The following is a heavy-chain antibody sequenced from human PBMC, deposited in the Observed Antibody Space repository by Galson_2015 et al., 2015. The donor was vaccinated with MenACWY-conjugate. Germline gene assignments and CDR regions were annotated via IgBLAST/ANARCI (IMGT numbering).Heavy chain of an antibody. CDR3: ARIPTWGFSFGYFDY. Sequence: SETLSLTCTVSGGSISSHYWSWFRQPPGKGLEWIAYIRDTGSLKDNPSLKSRVTMSADKSNNQFSLRLISVTAADTAVYYCARIPTWGFSFGYFDYWGQGILVAVSS. D-gene: IGHD7-27*01. J-gene: IGHJ4*02. CDR2: IRDTGSL. CDR1: GGSISSHY. V-gene: IGHV4-59*08.